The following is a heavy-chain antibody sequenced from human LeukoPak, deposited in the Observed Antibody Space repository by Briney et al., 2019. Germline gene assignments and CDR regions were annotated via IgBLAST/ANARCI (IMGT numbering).Heavy chain of an antibody. Sequence: SETLSLTCAVSGGSISSNSYYWGRIRQPPGKGLEWIGEINHSGSTNYNPSLKSRVTISVDTSKNQFSLKLSSVTAADTAVYYCARERIGYYYYMDVWGKGTTVTVSS. V-gene: IGHV4-39*07. D-gene: IGHD2-15*01. CDR1: GGSISSNSYY. CDR2: INHSGST. CDR3: ARERIGYYYYMDV. J-gene: IGHJ6*03.